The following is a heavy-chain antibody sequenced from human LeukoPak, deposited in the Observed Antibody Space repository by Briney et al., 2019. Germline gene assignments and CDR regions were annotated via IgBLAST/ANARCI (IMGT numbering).Heavy chain of an antibody. V-gene: IGHV3-23*01. J-gene: IGHJ4*02. CDR3: AKGPRYCSSTSCYFFDY. Sequence: GGSLRLSCAASEFTFSSYAMRWVRQAPGKGLQWVSAISGSGGSTYYADSVKGRFTISRDNSKNTLNLQMNSLRAEDTAVYYCAKGPRYCSSTSCYFFDYWGQGTLVTVSS. CDR1: EFTFSSYA. D-gene: IGHD2-2*01. CDR2: ISGSGGST.